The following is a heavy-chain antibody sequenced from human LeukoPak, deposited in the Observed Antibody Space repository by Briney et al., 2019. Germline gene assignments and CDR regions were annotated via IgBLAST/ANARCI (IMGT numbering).Heavy chain of an antibody. CDR1: GGSFSGYY. D-gene: IGHD5-24*01. CDR2: INHSGST. CDR3: ARGRRDGYNRLYWFDP. J-gene: IGHJ5*02. V-gene: IGHV4-34*01. Sequence: SETLSLTCAVYGGSFSGYYWSWIRQPPGKGLEWIGEINHSGSTNYNPSLKSRVTISVDTSKNQFSLKLSPVTAADTAVYYCARGRRDGYNRLYWFDPWGQGTLVTVSS.